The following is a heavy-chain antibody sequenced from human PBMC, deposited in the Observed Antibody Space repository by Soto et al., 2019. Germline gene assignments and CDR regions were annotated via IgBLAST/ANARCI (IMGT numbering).Heavy chain of an antibody. CDR3: AGRTILRYFDWLLPYFDY. D-gene: IGHD3-9*01. CDR1: GFTVSSNY. V-gene: IGHV3-53*01. J-gene: IGHJ4*02. CDR2: IYSGGST. Sequence: GGSLRLSCAASGFTVSSNYMSWVRQAPGKGLEWVSVIYSGGSTYYADSVKGRFTISRDNFKNTLYLQMNSLRAEDTAVYYCAGRTILRYFDWLLPYFDYWGQGTLVTVSS.